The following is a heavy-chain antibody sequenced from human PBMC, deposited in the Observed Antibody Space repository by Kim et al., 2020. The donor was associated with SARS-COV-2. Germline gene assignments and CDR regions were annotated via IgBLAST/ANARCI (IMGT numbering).Heavy chain of an antibody. V-gene: IGHV4-39*01. CDR3: ARHARTTGTTGWFDP. CDR2: IYYSGST. J-gene: IGHJ5*02. D-gene: IGHD1-1*01. Sequence: SETLSLTCTVSGGSISSSSYYWGWIRQPPGKGLEWIGSIYYSGSTYYNPSLKSRVTISVDTSKNQFSLKLSSVTAADTAVYYCARHARTTGTTGWFDPWGQGTLVTVSS. CDR1: GGSISSSSYY.